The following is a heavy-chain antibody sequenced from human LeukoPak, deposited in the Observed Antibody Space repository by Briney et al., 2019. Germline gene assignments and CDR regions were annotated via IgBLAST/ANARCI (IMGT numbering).Heavy chain of an antibody. CDR1: GGSISSYY. CDR3: ARDEVAAAGTNWFDP. J-gene: IGHJ5*02. Sequence: RPSETLSLTCTVSGGSISSYYWSWIRQPAGKGLEWIERIYTSGSTNYNPSLKSRVTMSVDTSKNQFSLKLSSVTAADTAVYYCARDEVAAAGTNWFDPWGQGTLVTVSS. V-gene: IGHV4-4*07. D-gene: IGHD6-13*01. CDR2: IYTSGST.